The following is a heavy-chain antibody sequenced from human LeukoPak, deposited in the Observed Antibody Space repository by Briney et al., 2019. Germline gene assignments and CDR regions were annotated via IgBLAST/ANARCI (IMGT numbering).Heavy chain of an antibody. Sequence: GASVKVSCKASGYTFTSYYMHWVRQAPGQGLEWMGIVNPSGGSTSYAQKFQGRVTMTRDTSTSTVYMELSSLRSEDTAVYYCARVGSPDDAFDIWGQGTMVTVSS. D-gene: IGHD3-16*01. CDR3: ARVGSPDDAFDI. CDR2: VNPSGGST. V-gene: IGHV1-46*01. J-gene: IGHJ3*02. CDR1: GYTFTSYY.